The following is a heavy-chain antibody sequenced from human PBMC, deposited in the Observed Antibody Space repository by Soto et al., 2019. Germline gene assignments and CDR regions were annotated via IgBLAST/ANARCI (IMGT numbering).Heavy chain of an antibody. CDR1: GGTFSSYA. J-gene: IGHJ6*02. V-gene: IGHV1-69*13. D-gene: IGHD4-17*01. CDR3: ARDGRNDYGDYGRYYYYYYGMDV. CDR2: IIPIFGTA. Sequence: ASVKVSCKASGGTFSSYAISWVRQAPGQGLEWMGGIIPIFGTANYAQKFQGRVTITADESTSTAYMELSSLRSEDTAVYYCARDGRNDYGDYGRYYYYYYGMDVWGQGTTVTVSS.